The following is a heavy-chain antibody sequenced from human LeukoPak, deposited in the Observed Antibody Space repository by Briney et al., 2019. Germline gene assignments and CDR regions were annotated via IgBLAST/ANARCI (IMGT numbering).Heavy chain of an antibody. CDR3: VRRGLGDPFFDF. V-gene: IGHV3-23*01. J-gene: IGHJ4*02. D-gene: IGHD3-10*01. CDR1: GFIFSNSA. Sequence: PGGSLRLSCAASGFIFSNSAMTWVRQGPGKGLEWVASIGRTGVRYSYADSLEGRFTISRDNSKNTLFLQMTYLTVADTAVYYCVRRGLGDPFFDFWGQGVLVTVSS. CDR2: IGRTGVRY.